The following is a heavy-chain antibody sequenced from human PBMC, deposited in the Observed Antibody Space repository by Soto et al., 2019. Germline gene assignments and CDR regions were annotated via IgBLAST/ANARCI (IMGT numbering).Heavy chain of an antibody. J-gene: IGHJ6*02. CDR1: GGSISSYY. Sequence: KTSETLSLTCTVSGGSISSYYWSWIRQPPGKGLEWIGYIYYSGSTNYNPSLKSRVTISVDTSKNQFSLKLSPVTAADTAVYYCARDRASSWYSELLSATKNYYGMDVWGQGTTVTVSS. CDR3: ARDRASSWYSELLSATKNYYGMDV. CDR2: IYYSGST. D-gene: IGHD6-13*01. V-gene: IGHV4-59*01.